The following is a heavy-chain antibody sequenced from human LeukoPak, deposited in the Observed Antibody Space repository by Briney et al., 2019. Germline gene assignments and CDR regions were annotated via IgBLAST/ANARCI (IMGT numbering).Heavy chain of an antibody. D-gene: IGHD2-21*02. J-gene: IGHJ4*02. CDR1: GFTFSSYA. Sequence: GGSLRLSCAASGFTFSSYAMSWVRQAPGKGLEWVSAISGSGGSTYYADSVKGRFTISRDNSKNTLYLQMNSLRAEDTAVYYCAKSQAYCGGDCYYYFDYWGLGTLVTVSS. V-gene: IGHV3-23*01. CDR2: ISGSGGST. CDR3: AKSQAYCGGDCYYYFDY.